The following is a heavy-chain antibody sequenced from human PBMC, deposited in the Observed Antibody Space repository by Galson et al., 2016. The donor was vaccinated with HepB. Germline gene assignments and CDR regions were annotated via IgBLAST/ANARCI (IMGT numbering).Heavy chain of an antibody. V-gene: IGHV5-51*01. Sequence: QSGAEVKKPGESLKISCQGSGYSFSSYWIGWVRQTPGKGLELMGVIYPSDSDTRYSPSFQGQVSISADKSTGTAYLQWSGLKASDAAMYYCARFYSYDSSGFFGIYNYYSMDVWGQGTTVTVSS. CDR3: ARFYSYDSSGFFGIYNYYSMDV. CDR2: IYPSDSDT. CDR1: GYSFSSYW. D-gene: IGHD3-22*01. J-gene: IGHJ6*02.